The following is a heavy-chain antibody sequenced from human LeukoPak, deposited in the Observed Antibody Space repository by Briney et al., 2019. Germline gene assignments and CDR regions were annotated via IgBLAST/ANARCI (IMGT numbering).Heavy chain of an antibody. V-gene: IGHV1-8*01. CDR2: MNPNSGNT. CDR3: ARGPSRDYGSGSSWFDP. CDR1: GYTFSTYD. D-gene: IGHD3-10*01. Sequence: ASVKVSCKASGYTFSTYDINWVRQVTGQGLEWMGWMNPNSGNTGYAQKIQGRVTMTRNTSINTAYMELSSLRSEDTAVYYCARGPSRDYGSGSSWFDPWGQGTLVTVSS. J-gene: IGHJ5*02.